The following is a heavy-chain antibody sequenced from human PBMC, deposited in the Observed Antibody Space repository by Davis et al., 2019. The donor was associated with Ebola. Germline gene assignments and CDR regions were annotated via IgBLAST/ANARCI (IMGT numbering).Heavy chain of an antibody. V-gene: IGHV1-69*05. D-gene: IGHD3-3*01. CDR3: AAHLRFLDWLPSDY. Sequence: SVKVSCKASGYPFTSYSMHWVRQAPGQGLEWMGGIIPIFGTANYAQKFQGRVTITRDTSASTAYMELSSLRSEDTAVYYCAAHLRFLDWLPSDYWGQGTLVTVSS. CDR1: GYPFTSYS. J-gene: IGHJ4*02. CDR2: IIPIFGTA.